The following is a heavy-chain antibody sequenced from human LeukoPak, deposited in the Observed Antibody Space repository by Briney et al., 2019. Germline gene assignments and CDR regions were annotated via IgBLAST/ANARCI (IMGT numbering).Heavy chain of an antibody. Sequence: SETLSLTCTVSGGSISSYYWSWIRQPAGKGLEWIGRIYTSGSTNYNPSLKSRVTMSVDTSKNQFSLKLSSVTAADMAVYYCARVRATDYYYYMDVWGKGTTVTVSS. D-gene: IGHD5-24*01. V-gene: IGHV4-4*07. J-gene: IGHJ6*03. CDR1: GGSISSYY. CDR3: ARVRATDYYYYMDV. CDR2: IYTSGST.